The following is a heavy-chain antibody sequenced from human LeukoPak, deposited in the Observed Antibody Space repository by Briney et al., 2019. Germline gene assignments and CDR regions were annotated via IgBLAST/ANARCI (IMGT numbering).Heavy chain of an antibody. CDR1: GFTFSSYA. CDR2: ISGTGGST. J-gene: IGHJ4*02. CDR3: AKDPKRWLQLLFDY. Sequence: GGSLRLSCAASGFTFSSYAMSWVRQAPGKGLEWVSAISGTGGSTYYADSVKGRFTISRDNSKNTLYLQMNSLRAEDTAVYYCAKDPKRWLQLLFDYWGQGTLVTVSS. V-gene: IGHV3-23*01. D-gene: IGHD5-12*01.